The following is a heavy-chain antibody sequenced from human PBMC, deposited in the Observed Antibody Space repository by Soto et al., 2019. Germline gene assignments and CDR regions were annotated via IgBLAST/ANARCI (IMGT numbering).Heavy chain of an antibody. CDR2: IYPGDSDT. Sequence: PGESLKISCKGSGYSFTSYWIGWVRQMPGKGLEWMGIIYPGDSDTRYSPSFQGQVTISADKPISTAYLQWSSLKASDTAMYYCARELHYYGSGSPYYYYYGMDVWGQGTTVTVSS. V-gene: IGHV5-51*01. CDR1: GYSFTSYW. CDR3: ARELHYYGSGSPYYYYYGMDV. J-gene: IGHJ6*02. D-gene: IGHD3-10*01.